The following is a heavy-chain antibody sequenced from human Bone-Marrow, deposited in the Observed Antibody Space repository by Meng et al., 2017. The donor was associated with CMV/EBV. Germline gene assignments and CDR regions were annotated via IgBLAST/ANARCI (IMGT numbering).Heavy chain of an antibody. J-gene: IGHJ3*02. CDR1: GFTFSTYW. CDR3: ARAPRAVDI. CDR2: ISSSSSYI. Sequence: GESLKISCAASGFTFSTYWMHWVRQAPGKGLEWVSSISSSSSYIYYADSVKGRFTISRDNAKNSLYLQMNSLRAEDTAVYYCARAPRAVDIWGQGTMVTVSS. V-gene: IGHV3-21*01.